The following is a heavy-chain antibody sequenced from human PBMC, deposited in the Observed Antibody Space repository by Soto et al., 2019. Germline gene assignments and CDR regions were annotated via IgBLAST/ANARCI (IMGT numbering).Heavy chain of an antibody. CDR1: GFTFSSYA. V-gene: IGHV3-30-3*01. CDR3: AKGYCSSTSCYDLFDY. D-gene: IGHD2-2*01. J-gene: IGHJ4*02. CDR2: ISYDGSNK. Sequence: QVQLVESGGGVVQPGRSLRLSCAASGFTFSSYAMHWVRQAPGKGLEWVAVISYDGSNKYYADSVKGRFTISRDNSKNTLYLQMNSLRAEDTAVYYCAKGYCSSTSCYDLFDYWGQGTLVTVSS.